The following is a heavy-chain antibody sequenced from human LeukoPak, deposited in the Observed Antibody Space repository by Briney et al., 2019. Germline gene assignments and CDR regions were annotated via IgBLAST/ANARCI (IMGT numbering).Heavy chain of an antibody. V-gene: IGHV3-48*04. CDR2: ISSSSSTI. CDR3: ARDAYDILTGYYTPDAFDI. J-gene: IGHJ3*02. CDR1: GFTFSSYS. Sequence: PGGSLRLSCAASGFTFSSYSMNWVRQAPGKGLEWVSYISSSSSTIYYADSVKGRFTISRDNAKNSLYLQMNSLRAEDTAVYYCARDAYDILTGYYTPDAFDIWGQGTMVTVSS. D-gene: IGHD3-9*01.